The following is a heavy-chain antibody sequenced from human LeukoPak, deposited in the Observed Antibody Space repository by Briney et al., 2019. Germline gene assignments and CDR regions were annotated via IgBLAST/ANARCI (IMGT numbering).Heavy chain of an antibody. CDR3: ASTDDILTGLDY. CDR2: IYSGGST. Sequence: PGGSLRLSCGASGFTFASHWMSWVRQAPGKGLEWVSVIYSGGSTYYADSVKGRFTISRDNSKNTLYLQMNSLRAEDTAVYYCASTDDILTGLDYWGQGTLVTVSS. D-gene: IGHD3-9*01. V-gene: IGHV3-53*01. J-gene: IGHJ4*02. CDR1: GFTFASHW.